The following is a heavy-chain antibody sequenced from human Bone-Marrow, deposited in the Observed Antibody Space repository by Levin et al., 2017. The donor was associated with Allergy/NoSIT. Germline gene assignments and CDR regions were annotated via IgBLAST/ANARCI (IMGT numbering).Heavy chain of an antibody. Sequence: LSLTCVASGFTLGDYGMHWARQAPGKGLFWVAAMSFDGYNEYYADSVKGRFSISRDKSNNTLYLQMTSLRLDDTAVYYCARGSGAGANYYYNGLDVWGRGTTVTVSS. V-gene: IGHV3-30*03. CDR1: GFTLGDYG. J-gene: IGHJ6*02. CDR3: ARGSGAGANYYYNGLDV. D-gene: IGHD6-13*01. CDR2: MSFDGYNE.